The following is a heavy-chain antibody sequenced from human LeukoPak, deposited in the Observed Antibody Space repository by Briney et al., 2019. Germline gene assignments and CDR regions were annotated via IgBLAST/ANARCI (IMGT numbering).Heavy chain of an antibody. CDR2: INSDGSST. CDR1: GFTFSSYW. Sequence: GGSLRLSCAASGFTFSSYWMHWVRQAPGKGLVWVSRINSDGSSTNYADSVKGRFTNSRDNAKNTLYLQINSLRAEDTAVYYCARDISVHYCSGGSCYPFYYYYGLDVWGQGSSVTVSS. CDR3: ARDISVHYCSGGSCYPFYYYYGLDV. J-gene: IGHJ6*02. V-gene: IGHV3-74*01. D-gene: IGHD2-15*01.